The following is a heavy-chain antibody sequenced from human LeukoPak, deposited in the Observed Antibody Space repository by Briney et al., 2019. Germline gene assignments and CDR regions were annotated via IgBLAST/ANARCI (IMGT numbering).Heavy chain of an antibody. V-gene: IGHV5-51*01. J-gene: IGHJ6*02. Sequence: GESLKISCKGSGYSFTSYWIGWVRPMPGKSLEWMGIIYPGDSDTSYRPSFQGQVTISADKSINTAYLQWSSLKASDTAMYYCARLTFGESDYYYGMDVWGQGTTVTVSS. CDR3: ARLTFGESDYYYGMDV. CDR2: IYPGDSDT. CDR1: GYSFTSYW. D-gene: IGHD3-10*01.